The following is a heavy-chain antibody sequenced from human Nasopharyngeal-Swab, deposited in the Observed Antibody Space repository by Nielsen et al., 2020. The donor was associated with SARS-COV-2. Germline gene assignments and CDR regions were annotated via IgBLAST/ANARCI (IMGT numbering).Heavy chain of an antibody. D-gene: IGHD2-2*01. V-gene: IGHV4-34*01. CDR3: ARGLSGIVPATILGLGPYYYYYYMDV. Sequence: SETLSLTCAVYVWSFSCSYWGLIRQPPGKGPEWIAEINHNGSTNYNPSLKSRVTLSVDTSMNQVSLEVSSVTAADTAVYYCARGLSGIVPATILGLGPYYYYYYMDVWGKGTTVTVSS. CDR2: INHNGST. J-gene: IGHJ6*03. CDR1: VWSFSCSY.